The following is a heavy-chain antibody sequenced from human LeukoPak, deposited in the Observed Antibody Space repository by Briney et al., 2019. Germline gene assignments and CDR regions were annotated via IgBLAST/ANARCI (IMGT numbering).Heavy chain of an antibody. Sequence: ASVKVSCKASGYTFTGYYMHWVRQAPGQGLEWMGWINPNSGGTNYAQKFQGRVTMTRDTSISTAYMELSRLRSDDTAVYYCAREPYCGGDCSVYYFDYWGQGTLVTVSS. CDR3: AREPYCGGDCSVYYFDY. V-gene: IGHV1-2*02. J-gene: IGHJ4*02. D-gene: IGHD2-21*02. CDR2: INPNSGGT. CDR1: GYTFTGYY.